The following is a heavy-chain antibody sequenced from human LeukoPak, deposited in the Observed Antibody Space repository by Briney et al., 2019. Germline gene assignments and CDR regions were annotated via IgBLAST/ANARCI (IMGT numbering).Heavy chain of an antibody. J-gene: IGHJ4*02. D-gene: IGHD3-22*01. V-gene: IGHV3-30-3*01. CDR3: AKGRYDSSGPANTFDY. CDR2: ISYDGSNK. CDR1: GFTFSSYA. Sequence: GGSLRLSCAASGFTFSSYAMHWVRQAPGKGLEWVAVISYDGSNKYYADSVKGRFTISRDNSKNTLYLQMNSLRAEDTALYYCAKGRYDSSGPANTFDYWGQGTLVTVSS.